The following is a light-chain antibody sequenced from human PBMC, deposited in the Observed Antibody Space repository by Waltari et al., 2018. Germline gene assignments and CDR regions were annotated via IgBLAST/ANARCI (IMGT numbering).Light chain of an antibody. CDR2: GNS. CDR3: QSYDSSLSGSVV. V-gene: IGLV1-40*01. CDR1: SSNIAAGYD. J-gene: IGLJ2*01. Sequence: QSVLTQPPSVSGAPGQRVTISCTGSSSNIAAGYDVHWYQQLRGTAPKLLIYGNSNRPSGVPDRFSGSKSGTSASLAITGLQAEDEADYYCQSYDSSLSGSVVFGGGTKLTVL.